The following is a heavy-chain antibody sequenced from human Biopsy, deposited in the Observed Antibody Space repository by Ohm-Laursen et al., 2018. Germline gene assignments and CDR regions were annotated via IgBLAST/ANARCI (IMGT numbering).Heavy chain of an antibody. J-gene: IGHJ2*01. CDR1: GDSISSYY. V-gene: IGHV4-59*01. CDR2: VPYTGST. CDR3: ARDRGYYSDRTVPGYFDL. D-gene: IGHD3-22*01. Sequence: SETLSLTWPVSGDSISSYYWSWIRQPPGKALVWIGYVPYTGSTDYNPSLQSRVTISVDTSKNHFSLRLRSVTPADTAIYCARDRGYYSDRTVPGYFDLWGRGTLVTVSS.